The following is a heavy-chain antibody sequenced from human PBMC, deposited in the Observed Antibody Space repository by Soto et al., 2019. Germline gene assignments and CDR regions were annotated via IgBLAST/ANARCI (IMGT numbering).Heavy chain of an antibody. D-gene: IGHD3-22*01. J-gene: IGHJ6*02. CDR3: ARDLIVDGPDNYAMDV. CDR1: GYSLRSNY. Sequence: ASVKVSCKASGYSLRSNYIHWVRQAPGQGLEWLGWINPSSSGTVYAQKFQGRVTMTRDTSLTTVYMQLNRLTADDTAVYYCARDLIVDGPDNYAMDVWDQGTTVTVS. V-gene: IGHV1-2*02. CDR2: INPSSSGT.